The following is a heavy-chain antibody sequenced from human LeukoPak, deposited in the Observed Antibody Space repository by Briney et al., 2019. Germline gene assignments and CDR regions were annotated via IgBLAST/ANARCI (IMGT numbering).Heavy chain of an antibody. D-gene: IGHD5-18*01. CDR2: IIPILGIA. CDR3: ARGEEYSYGPHPFDY. V-gene: IGHV1-69*04. CDR1: GGTFSSYA. J-gene: IGHJ4*02. Sequence: SVKVSCKASGGTFSSYAISWVRQAPGQGLEWMGRIIPILGIANYAQKFQGRVTITADKSTSTAYMELSSLRSEDTAVYYCARGEEYSYGPHPFDYWGQGTLVTVSS.